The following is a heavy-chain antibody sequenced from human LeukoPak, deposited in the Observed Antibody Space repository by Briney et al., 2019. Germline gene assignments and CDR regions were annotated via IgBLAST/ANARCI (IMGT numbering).Heavy chain of an antibody. J-gene: IGHJ3*02. CDR2: IYSGGST. V-gene: IGHV3-53*01. Sequence: GGSLRLSCAASGFTVSSNYMSWVRQAPGKGLEWVSVIYSGGSTYYADSVKGRFTISRDNSKNTLYLQMNSLRAEDTAVYYCARDASGYSSGWREHDAFDIWGQGTMVTVSS. D-gene: IGHD6-19*01. CDR3: ARDASGYSSGWREHDAFDI. CDR1: GFTVSSNY.